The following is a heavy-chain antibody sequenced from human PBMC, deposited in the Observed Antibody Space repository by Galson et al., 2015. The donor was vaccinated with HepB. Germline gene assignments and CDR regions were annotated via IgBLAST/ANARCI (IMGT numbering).Heavy chain of an antibody. CDR3: ARGDSYSSGWYMKH. Sequence: SLRLSCAASGFSFPDHYMTWIRQAPGKGLKWVSDISVGSTNYRNYADSVKGRFTISRDNTKNSLDLQMDNLRVEDTGVYYCARGDSYSSGWYMKHWGPGTLVTVSS. J-gene: IGHJ4*02. V-gene: IGHV3-11*06. CDR2: ISVGSTNYR. CDR1: GFSFPDHY. D-gene: IGHD6-19*01.